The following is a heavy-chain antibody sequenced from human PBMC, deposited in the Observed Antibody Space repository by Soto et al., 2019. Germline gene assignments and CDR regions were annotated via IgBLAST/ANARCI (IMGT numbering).Heavy chain of an antibody. CDR3: AKDLREAAAGKGPYNH. Sequence: EVQLLESGGGLVQPGGSLRLSCAAAGFTFSSHAMSWVRQAPGTGLEWVSGISFSGGSTYYADSVKGRFTISRDNSKNTVDLQMNSLRADDTAVYYCAKDLREAAAGKGPYNHWGQGTLVTVSS. CDR2: ISFSGGST. D-gene: IGHD6-13*01. CDR1: GFTFSSHA. J-gene: IGHJ5*02. V-gene: IGHV3-23*01.